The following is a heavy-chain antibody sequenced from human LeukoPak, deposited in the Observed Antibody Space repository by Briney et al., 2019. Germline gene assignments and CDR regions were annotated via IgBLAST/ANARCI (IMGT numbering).Heavy chain of an antibody. V-gene: IGHV1-18*01. CDR1: GYTFTSYA. D-gene: IGHD3-22*01. J-gene: IGHJ4*02. Sequence: ASVKVSCTASGYTFTSYAMNWVRQAPGQGLEWMGWISAYNGNTNYAQKLQGRVTMTTDTSTSTAYMELRSLRSDDTAVYYCASFSESGYSTLDYWGQGTLVTVSS. CDR3: ASFSESGYSTLDY. CDR2: ISAYNGNT.